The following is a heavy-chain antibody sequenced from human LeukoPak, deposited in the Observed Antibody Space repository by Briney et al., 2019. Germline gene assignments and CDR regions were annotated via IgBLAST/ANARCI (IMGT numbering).Heavy chain of an antibody. Sequence: GGSLRLSCAASGFTFSSYAMSWVRQAPGKGLEWVSSISSSSSYIYYADSVKGRFTISRDNAKNSLYLQMNSLRAEDTAVYYCARVLGYDYVWGSYRGFDYWGQGTLVTVSS. CDR2: ISSSSSYI. J-gene: IGHJ4*02. CDR1: GFTFSSYA. CDR3: ARVLGYDYVWGSYRGFDY. D-gene: IGHD3-16*02. V-gene: IGHV3-21*01.